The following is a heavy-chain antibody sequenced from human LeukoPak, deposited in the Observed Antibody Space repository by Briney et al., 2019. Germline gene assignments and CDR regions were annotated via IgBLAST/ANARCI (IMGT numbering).Heavy chain of an antibody. CDR3: TTDNELAYCGGDCYSGNDAFDI. Sequence: GGSLRLSCAASGFTFSNAWMSWVRQAPGKGLEWVGRIKSKTDGGTTDYAAPVKSRFTISRDDSKNTLYLQMNSLKTEDTAVYYCTTDNELAYCGGDCYSGNDAFDIWGQGTMVTVSS. J-gene: IGHJ3*02. V-gene: IGHV3-15*01. CDR1: GFTFSNAW. D-gene: IGHD2-21*02. CDR2: IKSKTDGGTT.